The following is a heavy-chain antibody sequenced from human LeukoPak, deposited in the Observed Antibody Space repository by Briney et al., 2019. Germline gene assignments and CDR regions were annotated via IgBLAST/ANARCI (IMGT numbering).Heavy chain of an antibody. J-gene: IGHJ4*02. CDR1: GFTFSSYG. D-gene: IGHD3-9*01. CDR3: PKDPDLFILAGHYLVGFHC. Sequence: GGSLRLSCAASGFTFSSYGVHWVRQAPGKGLEWVTFILYDGGNKYHADSVKGRFTISRDNSKNTLYLQMNSLRGEDTAVYYCPKDPDLFILAGHYLVGFHCGGEGTLVTVPS. V-gene: IGHV3-30*02. CDR2: ILYDGGNK.